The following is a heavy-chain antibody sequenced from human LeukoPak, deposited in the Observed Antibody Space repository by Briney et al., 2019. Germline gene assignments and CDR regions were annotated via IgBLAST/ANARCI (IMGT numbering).Heavy chain of an antibody. CDR2: IKHDGSGK. CDR3: ARGDFDF. J-gene: IGHJ4*02. Sequence: GGSLRLSCTSSRFTFSNFWMSWVRQAPGKGLEWVASIKHDGSGKYYADSVKGRFTISRDNAENSVSLQMSSLGAEDTALYYCARGDFDFWGQGTLVTVSS. V-gene: IGHV3-7*03. CDR1: RFTFSNFW.